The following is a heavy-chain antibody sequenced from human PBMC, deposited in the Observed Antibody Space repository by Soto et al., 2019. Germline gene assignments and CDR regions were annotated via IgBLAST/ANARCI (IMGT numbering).Heavy chain of an antibody. CDR2: IRGSGGST. CDR3: AKTVRGGSSWYKVYNYFDY. CDR1: GFTFSSYA. D-gene: IGHD6-13*01. J-gene: IGHJ4*02. V-gene: IGHV3-23*01. Sequence: GGSLRLSCAASGFTFSSYAMSWVRQAPGKGLEWVSAIRGSGGSTYYADSVKGRFTISRDNSKNTLYLQMNSLRAEDTAVYYCAKTVRGGSSWYKVYNYFDYWGQGTLVTVSS.